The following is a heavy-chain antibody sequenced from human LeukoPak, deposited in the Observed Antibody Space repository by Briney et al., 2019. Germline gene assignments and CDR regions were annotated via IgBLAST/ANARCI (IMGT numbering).Heavy chain of an antibody. Sequence: GGSLRLSCAASGFTFSSYAMSWVRQAPGKGLEWVGFIRSQTYGGTTEYAASVKGRFTISRDDSKSIAYLQMNSLKTEDTAVYYCTRGSLLFSYYYYMDVWGKGTTVTISS. J-gene: IGHJ6*03. CDR2: IRSQTYGGTT. CDR3: TRGSLLFSYYYYMDV. CDR1: GFTFSSYA. V-gene: IGHV3-49*04. D-gene: IGHD2-21*02.